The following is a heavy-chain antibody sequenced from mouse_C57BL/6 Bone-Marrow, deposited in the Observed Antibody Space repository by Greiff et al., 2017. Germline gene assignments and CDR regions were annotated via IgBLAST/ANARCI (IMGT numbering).Heavy chain of an antibody. J-gene: IGHJ2*01. V-gene: IGHV5-17*01. CDR1: GFTFSDYG. CDR3: ARRLWFFDY. D-gene: IGHD2-2*01. Sequence: DVQLVESGGGLVKPGGSLKLSCAASGFTFSDYGMHWVRQAPVKGLVWVAYISSGRSTIYYADKVKGRFTISRDNAKITLFLQMTSLRSEDTAMYYSARRLWFFDYWGQGTTLTVSS. CDR2: ISSGRSTI.